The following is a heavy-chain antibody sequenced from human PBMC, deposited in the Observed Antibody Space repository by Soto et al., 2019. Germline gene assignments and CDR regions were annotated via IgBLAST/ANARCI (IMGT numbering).Heavy chain of an antibody. V-gene: IGHV3-21*01. Sequence: GGSLRLSCAASGFTFRTYGMNWVRRAPGGGLEWVASISSSGSFIYYADSVKGRFTISRDDAEKSLYLQMNSLRAEDTALYYCAREPEGIAAALDYWGQGPLVTVYS. CDR1: GFTFRTYG. CDR2: ISSSGSFI. D-gene: IGHD6-13*01. J-gene: IGHJ4*02. CDR3: AREPEGIAAALDY.